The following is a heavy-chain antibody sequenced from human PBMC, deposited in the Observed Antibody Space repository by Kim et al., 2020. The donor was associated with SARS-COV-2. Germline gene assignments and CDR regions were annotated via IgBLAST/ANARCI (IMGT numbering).Heavy chain of an antibody. CDR1: GFTFSSYA. CDR2: ISYDGSNK. D-gene: IGHD6-13*01. CDR3: ARDGSSSWYWVNWFDP. Sequence: GGSLRLSCAASGFTFSSYAMHWVRQAPGKGLEWVAVISYDGSNKYYADSVKGRFTISRDNSKNTLYLQMNSLRAEDTAVYYCARDGSSSWYWVNWFDPWGQGTLVTVSS. J-gene: IGHJ5*02. V-gene: IGHV3-30*04.